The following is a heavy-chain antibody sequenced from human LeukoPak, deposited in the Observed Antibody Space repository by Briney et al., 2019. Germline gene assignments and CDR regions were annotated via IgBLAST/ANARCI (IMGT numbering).Heavy chain of an antibody. CDR2: IWYDGSNK. D-gene: IGHD6-19*01. CDR1: GFTFSSYG. V-gene: IGHV3-33*01. Sequence: GGSLRLSCAASGFTFSSYGMHWVRQAPGKGLEWVAVIWYDGSNKYYADSVKGRLTISRDNSKNTLYLQMNSLRAEDMAVYFCVGVAVAGIFLDYWGQGTLVTVSS. J-gene: IGHJ4*02. CDR3: VGVAVAGIFLDY.